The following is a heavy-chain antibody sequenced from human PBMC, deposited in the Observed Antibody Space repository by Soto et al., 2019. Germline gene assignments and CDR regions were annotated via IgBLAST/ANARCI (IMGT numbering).Heavy chain of an antibody. CDR2: IWYDGSNK. Sequence: QVQLVESGGGVVQPGRSLRLSCAASGFTFSSYGMHWVRQAPGKGLEWVAVIWYDGSNKYYADSVKGRVTISRDTSKNTRYLQMNSLRGDDRAVYDCARDRTKDDGDYGVLAINNWLSPWGQGTLFTVAS. J-gene: IGHJ5*02. CDR3: ARDRTKDDGDYGVLAINNWLSP. CDR1: GFTFSSYG. V-gene: IGHV3-33*01. D-gene: IGHD4-17*01.